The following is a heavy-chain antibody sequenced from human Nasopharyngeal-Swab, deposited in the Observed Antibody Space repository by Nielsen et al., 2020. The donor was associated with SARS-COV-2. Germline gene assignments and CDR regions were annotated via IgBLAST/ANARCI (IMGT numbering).Heavy chain of an antibody. CDR3: ARFSSSWYGFGY. CDR2: INHSGST. J-gene: IGHJ4*02. V-gene: IGHV4-39*07. Sequence: SETLSLTCTVSGGSISSGDYYWSWIRQPPGKGLEWIGEINHSGSTNYNPSLKSRVTISVDTSKNQFSLKLSSVTAADTAVYYCARFSSSWYGFGYWGQGTLVTVSS. CDR1: GGSISSGDYY. D-gene: IGHD6-13*01.